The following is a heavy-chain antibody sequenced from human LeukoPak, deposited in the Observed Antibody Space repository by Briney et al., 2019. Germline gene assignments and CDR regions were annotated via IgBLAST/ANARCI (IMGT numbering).Heavy chain of an antibody. V-gene: IGHV4-39*01. J-gene: IGHJ4*02. D-gene: IGHD6-13*01. CDR3: ARRGAAAAGFWGFDY. Sequence: SETLSLTCTVSGGSISSNSYYWGWIRQPPGKGLEWIGSIYYSGSTYYNPSLKSRVTISEDTSKNQFSLKLSSVTAADTAVYYCARRGAAAAGFWGFDYWGQGTLVTVSS. CDR2: IYYSGST. CDR1: GGSISSNSYY.